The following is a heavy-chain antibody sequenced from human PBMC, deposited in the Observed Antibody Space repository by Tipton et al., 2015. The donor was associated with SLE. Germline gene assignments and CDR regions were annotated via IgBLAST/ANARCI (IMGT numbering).Heavy chain of an antibody. D-gene: IGHD3-10*01. CDR2: IGWNSGSI. CDR3: AKGRGSLIYYYGMDV. V-gene: IGHV3-9*01. CDR1: GFTFSAYA. J-gene: IGHJ6*02. Sequence: SLRLSCTASGFTFSAYAMHWVRLTPGKGLEWVSGIGWNSGSIDYADSVKGRFTISRDDAKNSLYLQMNSLRAEDTALYFCAKGRGSLIYYYGMDVWGQGTTVTVSS.